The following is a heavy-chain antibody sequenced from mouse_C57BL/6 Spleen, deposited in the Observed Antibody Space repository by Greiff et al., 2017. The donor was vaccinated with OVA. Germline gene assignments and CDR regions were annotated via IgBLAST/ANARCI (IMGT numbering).Heavy chain of an antibody. D-gene: IGHD2-3*01. CDR2: IWPGGGT. CDR1: GFSLTSYA. CDR3: ARSGYDSNYFDY. Sequence: VQLKESGPGLVAPSQSLSITCTVSGFSLTSYAISWVRQPPGKGLEWLGVIWPGGGTNYNSDLKSRLSISKDNSKSQVFLKMNSLQTADTARYDCARSGYDSNYFDYWGQGTTLTVSS. J-gene: IGHJ2*01. V-gene: IGHV2-9-1*01.